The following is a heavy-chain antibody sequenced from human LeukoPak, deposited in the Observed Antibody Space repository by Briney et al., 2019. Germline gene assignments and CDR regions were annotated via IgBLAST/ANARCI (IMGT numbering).Heavy chain of an antibody. CDR1: GYPFTTYE. J-gene: IGHJ3*02. CDR2: VHPNSGNT. D-gene: IGHD3-10*01. CDR3: ARDRKSRLRFGEFPRGSDAFDI. Sequence: ASVKVSCKTSGYPFTTYEINWVRQATGQGLEWMGWVHPNSGNTAYAQKFQGRVTMTRDTSISTAYMELSSLRSEDTAVYYCARDRKSRLRFGEFPRGSDAFDIWGQGTMVTVSS. V-gene: IGHV1-8*01.